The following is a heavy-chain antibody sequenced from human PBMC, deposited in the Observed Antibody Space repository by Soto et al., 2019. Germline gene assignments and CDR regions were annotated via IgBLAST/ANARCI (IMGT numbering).Heavy chain of an antibody. CDR3: AKRRGAGGHFDY. Sequence: EVELLESGGGLVQPEGSLRLSCAASGFTFSTYAMGWVRQAPGKGLEWVSVVSSGGGTHYADSVKGRFTVSRDNSKNTLSLLINSLRADDTAVYYCAKRRGAGGHFDYWGQGVLVTVSS. J-gene: IGHJ4*02. V-gene: IGHV3-23*01. CDR1: GFTFSTYA. D-gene: IGHD2-15*01. CDR2: VSSGGGT.